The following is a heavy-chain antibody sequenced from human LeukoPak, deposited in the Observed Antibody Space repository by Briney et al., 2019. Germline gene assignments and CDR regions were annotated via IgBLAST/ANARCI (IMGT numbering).Heavy chain of an antibody. D-gene: IGHD3-22*01. V-gene: IGHV3-30-3*01. CDR3: ARGRPYDGSTYYGGIYFDY. Sequence: PGRSLRLSCAASGFTFSSYAMHWVRQAPGKGLEWVAVISYDGSNKYYADSVKGRFTISRDNSINTLYLQMNSLRAEDTAVYFCARGRPYDGSTYYGGIYFDYWGQGTLVTVSS. CDR2: ISYDGSNK. CDR1: GFTFSSYA. J-gene: IGHJ4*02.